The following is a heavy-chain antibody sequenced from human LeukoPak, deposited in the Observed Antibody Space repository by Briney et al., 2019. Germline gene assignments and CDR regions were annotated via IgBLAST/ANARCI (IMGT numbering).Heavy chain of an antibody. CDR3: ARVVGPYSSGWYSALVWFDP. V-gene: IGHV1-18*01. J-gene: IGHJ5*02. CDR1: GYTFTSYG. Sequence: ASVKVSCKASGYTFTSYGISWARQAPGQGLEWMGWISAYNGNTNYAQKLQGRVTMTTDTSTSTAYMELSSLRSEDTAVYYCARVVGPYSSGWYSALVWFDPWGQGTLVTVSS. D-gene: IGHD6-19*01. CDR2: ISAYNGNT.